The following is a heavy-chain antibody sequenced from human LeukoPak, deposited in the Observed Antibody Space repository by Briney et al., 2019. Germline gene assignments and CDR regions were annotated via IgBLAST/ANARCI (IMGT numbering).Heavy chain of an antibody. CDR2: ISAYNGNT. V-gene: IGHV1-18*01. CDR3: ARDRFGELGDY. J-gene: IGHJ4*02. D-gene: IGHD3-10*01. Sequence: GASVKVSCKASGYTFTSYAMNWVRQAPGQGLEWMGWISAYNGNTNYAQKLQGRVTMTTDTSTSTAYMELRSLRSDDTAVYYCARDRFGELGDYWGQGTLVTVSS. CDR1: GYTFTSYA.